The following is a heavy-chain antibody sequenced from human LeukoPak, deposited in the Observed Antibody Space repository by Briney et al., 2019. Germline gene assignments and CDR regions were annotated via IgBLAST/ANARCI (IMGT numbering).Heavy chain of an antibody. D-gene: IGHD1-26*01. Sequence: SETLSLTCAVYGGSFSGYYWSWIRQPPGEGLEWIGEINHSGSTNYNPSLKSRVTISVDTSKNQFSLKLSSVTAADTAVYYCARVSFNDIVGGIDHWGQGTLVTVSS. V-gene: IGHV4-34*01. CDR1: GGSFSGYY. CDR2: INHSGST. J-gene: IGHJ5*02. CDR3: ARVSFNDIVGGIDH.